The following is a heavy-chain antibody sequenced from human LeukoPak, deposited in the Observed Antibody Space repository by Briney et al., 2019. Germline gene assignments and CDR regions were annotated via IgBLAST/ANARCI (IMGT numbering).Heavy chain of an antibody. J-gene: IGHJ5*02. V-gene: IGHV4-39*01. CDR1: GGSISSSSYY. Sequence: SETLSLTCTVSGGSISSSSYYWGWIRQPPGKGLEWIGSIYYSGSTYYNPSLKSRVTISVDTSKNQFSLKLSSGTAADTAVYYCARRKVVNNWFDPWGQGTLVTVSS. CDR2: IYYSGST. D-gene: IGHD2-2*01. CDR3: ARRKVVNNWFDP.